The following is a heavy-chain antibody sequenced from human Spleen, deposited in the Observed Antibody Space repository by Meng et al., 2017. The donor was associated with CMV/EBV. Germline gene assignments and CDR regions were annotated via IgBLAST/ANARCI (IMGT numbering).Heavy chain of an antibody. CDR2: ISHYDGNT. J-gene: IGHJ5*02. CDR3: ARDRSIWFDP. Sequence: VSCKTSGSSLSSYGISWVRQARGQVLEWMGRISHYDGNTNYPQKFKGRVILTTETSTTTAYMELRSLRSDDTAVYYCARDRSIWFDPWGQGTLVTVSS. CDR1: GSSLSSYG. D-gene: IGHD1-26*01. V-gene: IGHV1-18*01.